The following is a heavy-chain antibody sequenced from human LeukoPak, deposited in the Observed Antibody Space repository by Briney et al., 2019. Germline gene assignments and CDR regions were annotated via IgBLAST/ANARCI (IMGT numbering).Heavy chain of an antibody. D-gene: IGHD2-15*01. CDR3: ARDPTVVVVAATLPYDY. CDR2: ISYDGSNK. Sequence: PGRSLRLSCAASGFTFSSYAMHWVRQAPGKGLEWVAVISYDGSNKYYADSVKGRFTISRDNSKNTLYLQMNSLRAEDTAVYYCARDPTVVVVAATLPYDYWGQGTPVTVSS. V-gene: IGHV3-30-3*01. J-gene: IGHJ4*02. CDR1: GFTFSSYA.